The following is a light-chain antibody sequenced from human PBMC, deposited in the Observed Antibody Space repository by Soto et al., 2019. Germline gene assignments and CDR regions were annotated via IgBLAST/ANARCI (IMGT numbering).Light chain of an antibody. Sequence: EIVLTQSPATRSLSPGERATLSCRASQSVGTSLAWYQQKPDQPPRLLIYDASNRATGIPARFSGSGSGTDFPLTISRLEPEDFAVYYCQQRGDWPVTFGPGTKVDNK. CDR3: QQRGDWPVT. CDR2: DAS. CDR1: QSVGTS. V-gene: IGKV3-11*01. J-gene: IGKJ3*01.